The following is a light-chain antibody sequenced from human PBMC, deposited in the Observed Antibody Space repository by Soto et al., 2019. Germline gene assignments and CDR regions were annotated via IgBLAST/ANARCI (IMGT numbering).Light chain of an antibody. CDR2: EGS. J-gene: IGLJ3*02. CDR1: SSDVGSYNL. CDR3: CSYADSSTWL. V-gene: IGLV2-23*01. Sequence: QSVLTQPASVSGSPGQSITISCTGTSSDVGSYNLVSWYQQHPGKAPKLMIYEGSKRPSGVSNRFSGSKSGNTASLTISGLQAEDEADYYRCSYADSSTWLFSGGTKVTVL.